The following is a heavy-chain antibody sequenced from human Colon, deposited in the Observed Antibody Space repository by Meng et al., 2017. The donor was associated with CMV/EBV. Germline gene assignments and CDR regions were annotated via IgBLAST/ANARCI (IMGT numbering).Heavy chain of an antibody. J-gene: IGHJ4*02. CDR3: ARGKGYYSTSGNFDY. CDR2: ISAHNGNT. V-gene: IGHV1-18*01. Sequence: ASVKVSCKASGYTFTTYGISWVRQAPGQGLEWMGWISAHNGNTNYAQNLQGRVTMTTDRSTSTAYMELRSLRSDDTVVYYCARGKGYYSTSGNFDYWGQGTLVTVSS. CDR1: GYTFTTYG. D-gene: IGHD1-26*01.